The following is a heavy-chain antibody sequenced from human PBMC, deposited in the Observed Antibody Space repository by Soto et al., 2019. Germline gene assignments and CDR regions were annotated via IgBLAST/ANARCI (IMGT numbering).Heavy chain of an antibody. V-gene: IGHV3-30-3*01. CDR1: GFTFSSYA. D-gene: IGHD3-10*01. CDR3: ARDRITMVRGVFDY. Sequence: GGSLRLSCAASGFTFSSYAMHWVRQAPGKGLEWVAVISYDGSNKYYADSVKGRFTISRDNSKNTLYLQMNSLRAEDTAVYYCARDRITMVRGVFDYWGQGTLVTVS. CDR2: ISYDGSNK. J-gene: IGHJ4*02.